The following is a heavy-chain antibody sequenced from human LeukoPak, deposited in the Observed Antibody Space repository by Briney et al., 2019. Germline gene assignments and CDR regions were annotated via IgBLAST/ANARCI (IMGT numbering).Heavy chain of an antibody. Sequence: GASVKVSCKASGYTFTSYDINWVRQATGQGREWMGWMNPNSGNTGYAQKFQGRVTMTRNTSISTAYMELSSLRSEDTAVYYCARGRMVRGVTWWFDPWGQGTLVTVSS. J-gene: IGHJ5*02. CDR2: MNPNSGNT. CDR3: ARGRMVRGVTWWFDP. V-gene: IGHV1-8*01. CDR1: GYTFTSYD. D-gene: IGHD3-10*01.